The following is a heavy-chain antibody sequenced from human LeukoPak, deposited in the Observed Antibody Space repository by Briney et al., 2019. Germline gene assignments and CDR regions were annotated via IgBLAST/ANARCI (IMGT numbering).Heavy chain of an antibody. CDR1: GYTFTSYA. Sequence: GASVKVSCKASGYTFTSYAISWVRQAPGQGLEWMGWISAYNGNTHYAQKVQDRVTMTTDTSTSTAYMELRSLRSDDTAVYYCARADPYHLEWLGRRPVVNDYWGQGTLVTVSS. CDR2: ISAYNGNT. V-gene: IGHV1-18*01. J-gene: IGHJ4*02. D-gene: IGHD3-3*01. CDR3: ARADPYHLEWLGRRPVVNDY.